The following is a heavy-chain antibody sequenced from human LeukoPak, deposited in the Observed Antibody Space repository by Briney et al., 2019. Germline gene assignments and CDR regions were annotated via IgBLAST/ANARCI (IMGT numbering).Heavy chain of an antibody. CDR1: GGSISSYY. J-gene: IGHJ4*02. V-gene: IGHV4-59*08. Sequence: SETLSLTCTVSGGSISSYYWSWIRQPSGKGLEWIGYIYCSGSTNYNPSLKSRVTISVDTSKNQFSLKLSSVTAADTAVYYCARRREEMATRGYYFDYWGQGTLVSVSS. CDR3: ARRREEMATRGYYFDY. CDR2: IYCSGST. D-gene: IGHD5-24*01.